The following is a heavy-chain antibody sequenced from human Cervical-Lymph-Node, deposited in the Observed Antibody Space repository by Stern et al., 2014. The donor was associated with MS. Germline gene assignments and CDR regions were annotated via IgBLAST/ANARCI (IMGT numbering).Heavy chain of an antibody. CDR3: AAGQWLDLDY. CDR1: GASINSYY. D-gene: IGHD6-19*01. Sequence: VHLVESGPGLVKPSETLSLTCTVSGASINSYYCSWIRQPPGKGLEWVGYIYYGGSTNHHPSLTSRVTISLDTSTNQFSLKLTSVTAADTAVYYCAAGQWLDLDYWGQGTLVTVSS. J-gene: IGHJ4*02. CDR2: IYYGGST. V-gene: IGHV4-59*01.